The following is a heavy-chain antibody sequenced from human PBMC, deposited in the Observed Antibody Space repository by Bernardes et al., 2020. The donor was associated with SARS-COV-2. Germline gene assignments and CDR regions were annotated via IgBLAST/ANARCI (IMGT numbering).Heavy chain of an antibody. Sequence: ASVKVSCKASGYTFTGYYMHWVRQVPGQRLEWMGWINTDTGATNYAQEFRGRVTMTRDTSITTVYMELSRLRSDDTAVYYCATRPDQLLLAPFDDWGQGTLVTVSS. CDR2: INTDTGAT. CDR3: ATRPDQLLLAPFDD. CDR1: GYTFTGYY. V-gene: IGHV1-2*02. J-gene: IGHJ4*02. D-gene: IGHD2-2*01.